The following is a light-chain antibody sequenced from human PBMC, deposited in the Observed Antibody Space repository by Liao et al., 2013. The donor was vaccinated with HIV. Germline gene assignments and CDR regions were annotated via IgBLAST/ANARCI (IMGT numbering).Light chain of an antibody. CDR1: ALPKQY. CDR2: KDS. CDR3: QVWDSFSTFV. Sequence: SYELTQPPSVSVSPGQTARITCSGDALPKQYAYWYQQKPGQAPVLLIYKDSERPSGIPERFSGSNSGNTATLTISGTQAMDEADYYCQVWDSFSTFVFGSGTQVTVL. V-gene: IGLV3-25*02. J-gene: IGLJ1*01.